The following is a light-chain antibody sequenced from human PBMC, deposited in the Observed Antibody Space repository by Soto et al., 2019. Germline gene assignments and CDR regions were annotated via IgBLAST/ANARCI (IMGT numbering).Light chain of an antibody. J-gene: IGKJ2*01. CDR2: DAS. Sequence: EIVMTKSPATLSLSPGERVTLSCRASQSVSSNLAWYQLKPGQAPRLLIYDASSRATGIPARFSGSGSGTEFTLTISSLLSEDFAVYYCQHYNNWPPYTFGQGTKLEI. CDR3: QHYNNWPPYT. V-gene: IGKV3-15*01. CDR1: QSVSSN.